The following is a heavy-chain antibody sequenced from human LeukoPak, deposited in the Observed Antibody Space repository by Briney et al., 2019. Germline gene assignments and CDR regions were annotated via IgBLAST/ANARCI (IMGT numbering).Heavy chain of an antibody. CDR1: GGTFSSYA. D-gene: IGHD3-3*01. J-gene: IGHJ4*02. V-gene: IGHV1-69*01. CDR3: ARPAGVGARSRLDY. CDR2: IIPTFGTA. Sequence: SVKVSCKASGGTFSSYAISWVRQAPGQGLEWMGGIIPTFGTANYAQKFQGRVTITADESTSTAYMELSSLRSEDTAVYYCARPAGVGARSRLDYWGQGTLVTVSS.